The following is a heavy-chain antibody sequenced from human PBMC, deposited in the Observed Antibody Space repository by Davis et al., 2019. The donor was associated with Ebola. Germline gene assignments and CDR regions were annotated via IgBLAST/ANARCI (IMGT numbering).Heavy chain of an antibody. J-gene: IGHJ6*02. D-gene: IGHD4-11*01. CDR2: ISSSSSYI. CDR3: ARRLRVNYVGYYGMDV. Sequence: GESLKISCAASGFTFSRYSMNWVRQAPGKGLEWVSSISSSSSYIYYADSVKGRFTISRDNAKNSLYLQMNSLRAEDTAVYYCARRLRVNYVGYYGMDVWGQGTTVTVSS. V-gene: IGHV3-21*01. CDR1: GFTFSRYS.